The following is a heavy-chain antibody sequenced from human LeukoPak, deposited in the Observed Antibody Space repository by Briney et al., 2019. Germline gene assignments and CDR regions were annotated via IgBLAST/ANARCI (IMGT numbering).Heavy chain of an antibody. D-gene: IGHD6-6*01. CDR1: GFTFSDYY. J-gene: IGHJ4*02. CDR3: ARENPYSSSSGSFDY. CDR2: ISSSGSTI. V-gene: IGHV3-11*04. Sequence: GGSLRLSCAASGFTFSDYYMSWIRQAPGKGLEWVSYISSSGSTIYYADSVKGRFTISGDNAKNSLYLQMNSLRVEDTAVYYCARENPYSSSSGSFDYWGQGTLVTVSS.